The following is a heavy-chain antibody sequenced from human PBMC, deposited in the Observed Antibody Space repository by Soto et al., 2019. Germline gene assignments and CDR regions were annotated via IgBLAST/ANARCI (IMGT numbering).Heavy chain of an antibody. CDR2: ISAYNGNT. J-gene: IGHJ5*02. Sequence: GASVKVCCEASGYTFTSYGISWVRQAPGQGLEWMGWISAYNGNTNYAQKLQGRVTMTTDTSTSTAYMELRSLRSDDTAVYHCARDPVWTWTNNWFDPWGQGTLVTVSS. V-gene: IGHV1-18*04. D-gene: IGHD1-1*01. CDR1: GYTFTSYG. CDR3: ARDPVWTWTNNWFDP.